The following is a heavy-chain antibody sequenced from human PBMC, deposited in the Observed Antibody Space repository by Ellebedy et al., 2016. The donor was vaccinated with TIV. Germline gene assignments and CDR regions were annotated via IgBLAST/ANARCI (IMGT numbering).Heavy chain of an antibody. CDR2: IHHSGSS. V-gene: IGHV4-34*01. CDR1: GGSFSYY. D-gene: IGHD1-1*01. J-gene: IGHJ4*02. Sequence: MPSETLSLTCAVYGGSFSYYWTWIRQPPGKGLEWLGEIHHSGSSFYNPSLRSRVTLSLDTSKNQFSLRLNSVTAADTAVYYCARARETTSCDYWGQGTLVTVSS. CDR3: ARARETTSCDY.